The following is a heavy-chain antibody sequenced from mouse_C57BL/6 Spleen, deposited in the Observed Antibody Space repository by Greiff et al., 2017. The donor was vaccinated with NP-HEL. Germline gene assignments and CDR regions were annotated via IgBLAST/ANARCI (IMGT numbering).Heavy chain of an antibody. V-gene: IGHV1-19*01. D-gene: IGHD2-3*01. CDR1: GYTFTDYY. Sequence: EVQLQQSGPVLVKPGASVKMSCKASGYTFTDYYMNWVKQSHGKSLEWIGVINPYNGGTSYNQKFKGKATLTVDKSSSTAYMELNSLTSEDSAVYDCARQPPYEGFDYWGQGTTLTVSS. J-gene: IGHJ2*01. CDR2: INPYNGGT. CDR3: ARQPPYEGFDY.